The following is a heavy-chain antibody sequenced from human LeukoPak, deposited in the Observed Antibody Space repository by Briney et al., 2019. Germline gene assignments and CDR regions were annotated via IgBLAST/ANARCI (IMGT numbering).Heavy chain of an antibody. J-gene: IGHJ3*02. CDR3: AKDIYTYWDDKGAFDI. V-gene: IGHV3-9*01. D-gene: IGHD1-1*01. CDR1: GLTFSDYA. Sequence: GGSLRLSCAASGLTFSDYAMHWVRQAPGKGLEWVSGISWNSGSIYYADSVKGRFTISRDNAKNSLYLQMNSLRAEDTAVYYCAKDIYTYWDDKGAFDILGQGTMVTVSS. CDR2: ISWNSGSI.